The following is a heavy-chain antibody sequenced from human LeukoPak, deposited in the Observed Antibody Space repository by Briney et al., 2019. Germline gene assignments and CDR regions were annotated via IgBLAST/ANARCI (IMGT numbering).Heavy chain of an antibody. J-gene: IGHJ5*02. D-gene: IGHD2-15*01. CDR1: GGSISSTSYD. CDR3: AMGCSGGSCYWHSGWFDP. CDR2: IYTSGST. Sequence: SETLSLTCTVSGGSISSTSYDWYWIRQPAGKGLEWIGHIYTSGSTNYNPSLKSRVTMSVDTSKNQFSLKLSSVTAADTAVYYCAMGCSGGSCYWHSGWFDPWGQGTLVTVSS. V-gene: IGHV4-61*09.